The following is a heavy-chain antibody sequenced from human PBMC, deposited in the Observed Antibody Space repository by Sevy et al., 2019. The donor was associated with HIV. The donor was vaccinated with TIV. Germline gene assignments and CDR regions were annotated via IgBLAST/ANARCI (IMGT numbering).Heavy chain of an antibody. CDR3: ATSRSGYFDSSGYYIY. V-gene: IGHV5-51*01. CDR2: IYPDDSET. CDR1: GYSFTSHW. Sequence: GGSLRLSCEGSGYSFTSHWIGWVRHMPGKGLEWMGIIYPDDSETRYSPSFQGQVTFSADKSISTAYLQWGSLKASDTAMYYCATSRSGYFDSSGYYIYWGQGTMVTVSS. J-gene: IGHJ4*02. D-gene: IGHD3-22*01.